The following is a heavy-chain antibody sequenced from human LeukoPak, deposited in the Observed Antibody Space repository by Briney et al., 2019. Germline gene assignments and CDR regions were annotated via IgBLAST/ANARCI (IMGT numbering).Heavy chain of an antibody. CDR1: GYTFTSYG. CDR2: ISAYNGNT. D-gene: IGHD5-24*01. Sequence: VASVKVSCKASGYTFTSYGISWVRQAPGQRLEWMGWISAYNGNTNYAQKLQGRVTMTTDTSTSTAYMELRSLRTDDTAVYYCARDLVGLNGYNIDYWGQGTLVTVSS. J-gene: IGHJ4*02. CDR3: ARDLVGLNGYNIDY. V-gene: IGHV1-18*01.